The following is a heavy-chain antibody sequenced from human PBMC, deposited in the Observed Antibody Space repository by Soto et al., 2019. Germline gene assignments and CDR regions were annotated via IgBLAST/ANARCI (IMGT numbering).Heavy chain of an antibody. V-gene: IGHV4-31*03. CDR1: GGAINTHDCC. CDR3: APDLRAFKSIENRMDV. J-gene: IGHJ6*02. Sequence: PSETLSLTCSASGGAINTHDCCWSCNPQQHGRGLEWIGNIISTGTTDYNPSIMGRLTISIDTSKNELYLKLTSLTAADTAVYYCAPDLRAFKSIENRMDVWGQGTPVTVSS. D-gene: IGHD2-21*01. CDR2: IISTGTT.